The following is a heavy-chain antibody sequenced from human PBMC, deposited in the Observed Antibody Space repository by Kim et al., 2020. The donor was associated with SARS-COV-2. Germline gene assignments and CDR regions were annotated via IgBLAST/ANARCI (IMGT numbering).Heavy chain of an antibody. V-gene: IGHV4-34*01. Sequence: SETLSLTCAVYGGSFSGYYWSWIRQPPGKGLEWIGEINHSGSTNYNPSLKSRVTISVDTSKNQFSLKLSSVTAADTAVYYCARGGYYGSGSSRFDYWGQGTLVTVSS. CDR2: INHSGST. CDR3: ARGGYYGSGSSRFDY. D-gene: IGHD3-10*01. J-gene: IGHJ4*02. CDR1: GGSFSGYY.